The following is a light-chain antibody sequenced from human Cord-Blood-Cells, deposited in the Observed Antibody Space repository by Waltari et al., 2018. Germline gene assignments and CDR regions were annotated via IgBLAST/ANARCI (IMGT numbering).Light chain of an antibody. CDR2: KAS. CDR1: QSISSW. CDR3: QQYNSYSGT. Sequence: DIQMTQSPSTRSASVGDRVPITCRSRQSISSWFAWYQQKPGKAPKLLIYKASSLESGVPSRFSGSGSGTEFTLTISSLQPDDFATYYCQQYNSYSGTLGQGTKVEIK. J-gene: IGKJ1*01. V-gene: IGKV1-5*03.